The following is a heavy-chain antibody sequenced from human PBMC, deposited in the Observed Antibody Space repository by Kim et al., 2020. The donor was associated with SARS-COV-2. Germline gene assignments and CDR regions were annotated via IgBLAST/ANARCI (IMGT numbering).Heavy chain of an antibody. CDR1: GFTFRNYA. Sequence: GGSLRLSCAASGFTFRNYALHWVRQAPGKGPEWVSGISCDGTNRSYADSVRGRFTISRDNSKDTVSLHMNSLRIDDPGLYYCATDLAQWLASRYFYGMDVWGRGTTVTVSS. D-gene: IGHD6-19*01. CDR2: ISCDGTNR. J-gene: IGHJ6*02. CDR3: ATDLAQWLASRYFYGMDV. V-gene: IGHV3-30-3*01.